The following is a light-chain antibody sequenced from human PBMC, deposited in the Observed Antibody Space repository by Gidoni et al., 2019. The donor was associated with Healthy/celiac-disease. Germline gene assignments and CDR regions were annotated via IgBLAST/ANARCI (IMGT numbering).Light chain of an antibody. CDR2: GAS. Sequence: DTVSTPSPGTLSLSPGERATLSCRASQSVSSSYLACYQQQLRQAPRLLIYGASSRATGIPERFSGSRSGTDFTLTISRLEPEDFAVYYCQQYGSSPRYTFXXXTKLEIK. CDR3: QQYGSSPRYT. CDR1: QSVSSSY. J-gene: IGKJ2*01. V-gene: IGKV3-20*01.